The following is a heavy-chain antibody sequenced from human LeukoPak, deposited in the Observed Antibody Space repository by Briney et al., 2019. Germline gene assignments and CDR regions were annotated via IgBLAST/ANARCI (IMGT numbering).Heavy chain of an antibody. D-gene: IGHD3-10*01. CDR3: ARKGAYNYYGSGSYVY. CDR1: GYTFTSYG. V-gene: IGHV1-18*01. CDR2: ISAYNGNT. Sequence: ASVKVSCKASGYTFTSYGTSWVRQAPGQGLEWMGWISAYNGNTKYAQKFQGRVTITADESTSTAYMELSSLRSEDTAVYYCARKGAYNYYGSGSYVYWGQGTLVTVSS. J-gene: IGHJ4*02.